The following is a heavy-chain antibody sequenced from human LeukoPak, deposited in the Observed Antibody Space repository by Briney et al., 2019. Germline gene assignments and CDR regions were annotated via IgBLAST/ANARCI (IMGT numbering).Heavy chain of an antibody. CDR2: ISYDGSNK. J-gene: IGHJ2*01. CDR3: AKPGRNSEYSYDPWYFDL. D-gene: IGHD5-18*01. CDR1: GFTFSSYG. V-gene: IGHV3-30*18. Sequence: GRSLRLSCAASGFTFSSYGMHWVRQAPGKGLEWVAIISYDGSNKYYADSVKGRFTISRDNSKNTLYLQMNSPRAEDTAVYYCAKPGRNSEYSYDPWYFDLWGRGTLVTVSS.